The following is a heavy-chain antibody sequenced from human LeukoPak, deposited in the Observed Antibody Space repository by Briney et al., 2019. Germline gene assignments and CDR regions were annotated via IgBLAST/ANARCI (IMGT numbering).Heavy chain of an antibody. J-gene: IGHJ5*02. CDR3: ARQTHGGYAEGDWFDP. CDR2: INPSGGST. CDR1: GYTFTSYY. V-gene: IGHV1-46*01. Sequence: ASVKVSCKASGYTFTSYYMHWVRQAPGQGLEWMGIINPSGGSTSYAQKFQGRVTITRNTSISTAYMELSSLRSEDTAVYYCARQTHGGYAEGDWFDPWGQGTLVTVSS. D-gene: IGHD5-12*01.